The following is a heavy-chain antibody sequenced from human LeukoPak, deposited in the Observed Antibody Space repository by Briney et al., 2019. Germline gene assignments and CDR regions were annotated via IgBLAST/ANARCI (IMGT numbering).Heavy chain of an antibody. Sequence: PGGSLRLSCAASGFTFSSHWMHWVRQTPGKGLVWVSRINTDESKINHADSVKGRFTISRDNAKNMLYLQMNSLRAEDTAVYYCARGGLFKYLFDYWGQGTPVTVSS. V-gene: IGHV3-74*01. J-gene: IGHJ4*02. D-gene: IGHD2-15*01. CDR3: ARGGLFKYLFDY. CDR1: GFTFSSHW. CDR2: INTDESKI.